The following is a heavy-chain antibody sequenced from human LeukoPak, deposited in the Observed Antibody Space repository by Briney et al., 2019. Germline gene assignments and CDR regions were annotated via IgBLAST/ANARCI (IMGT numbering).Heavy chain of an antibody. V-gene: IGHV3-11*04. Sequence: PGGSLRLSCAASGFTFSDYNMRWIRQAPGKGLEWVSSISRSGSTKYYADSVKGRFTISRDNAKNSLFLQMNSLRAEDTAVYYCARDGGSGNLGFDYWGQGTLVTVSS. CDR1: GFTFSDYN. J-gene: IGHJ4*02. CDR3: ARDGGSGNLGFDY. D-gene: IGHD4-23*01. CDR2: ISRSGSTK.